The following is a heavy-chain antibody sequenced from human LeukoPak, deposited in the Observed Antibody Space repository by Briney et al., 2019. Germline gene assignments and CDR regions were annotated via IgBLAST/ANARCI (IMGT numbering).Heavy chain of an antibody. D-gene: IGHD2-2*01. J-gene: IGHJ4*02. CDR2: IRSDESNK. V-gene: IGHV3-30*02. CDR1: GFTFSNYG. Sequence: GGSLRLSCAASGFTFSNYGMHWVRQAPGKGLEWVAFIRSDESNKYYADSVKGRFTISRDNSKNTLYLQMNSLRAEDTAVYYCAKDVVPAAMGIDYWGQGTLVTVSS. CDR3: AKDVVPAAMGIDY.